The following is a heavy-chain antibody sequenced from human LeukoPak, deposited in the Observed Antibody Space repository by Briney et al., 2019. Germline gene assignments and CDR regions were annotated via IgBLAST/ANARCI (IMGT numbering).Heavy chain of an antibody. CDR2: INPSGGST. CDR3: ATAGGHNWSRLDY. Sequence: GASVKVSCKASGYTFTSYYMHWVRQAPGQGLEWMGIINPSGGSTSYAQKFQGRVTMTRDMSTSTVYMELSSLRSEDTAVYYCATAGGHNWSRLDYWGQGTLVTVSS. J-gene: IGHJ4*02. V-gene: IGHV1-46*01. CDR1: GYTFTSYY. D-gene: IGHD1-20*01.